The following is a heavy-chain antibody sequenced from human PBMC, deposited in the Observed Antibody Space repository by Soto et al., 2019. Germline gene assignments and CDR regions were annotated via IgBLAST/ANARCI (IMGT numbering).Heavy chain of an antibody. CDR1: GFTFSNAW. CDR2: IKSKTDGGTT. J-gene: IGHJ4*02. Sequence: PGGSLRLSCAASGFTFSNAWMNWVRQAPGKGLEWVGRIKSKTDGGTTDYAAPVKGRFTISRDDSKNTLYLQMNSLKTEDTAVYYCTTSPRYSGSYHRFDYWGQGTLVTVSS. CDR3: TTSPRYSGSYHRFDY. D-gene: IGHD1-26*01. V-gene: IGHV3-15*07.